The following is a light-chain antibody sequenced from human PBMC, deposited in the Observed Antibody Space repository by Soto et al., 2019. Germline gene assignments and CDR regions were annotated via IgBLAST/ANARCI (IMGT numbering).Light chain of an antibody. J-gene: IGLJ2*01. V-gene: IGLV1-40*01. Sequence: QSVLTQPPSVSGAPGQRVSISCTGSSSNIGAGYDVHWYQQLPGTAPKLLIYGSSNRPSGVPDRFSGSKSDTSASLAITGLQAEDEADYYCQSYDSSLSGAVFGGGTKLTVL. CDR2: GSS. CDR3: QSYDSSLSGAV. CDR1: SSNIGAGYD.